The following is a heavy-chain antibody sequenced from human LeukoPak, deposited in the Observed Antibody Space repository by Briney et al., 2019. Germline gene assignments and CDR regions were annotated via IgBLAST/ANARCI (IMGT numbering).Heavy chain of an antibody. CDR3: ARHEDTAMVFDY. CDR1: GGSFSGYY. V-gene: IGHV4-34*01. D-gene: IGHD5-18*01. Sequence: SETLSLTCAVYGGSFSGYYWSWIRQPPGKGLEWIGEINHSGSTNYNPSLKSRVTISVDTSKNQFSLKLSSVTAADTAVYYCARHEDTAMVFDYWGQGTLVTVSS. CDR2: INHSGST. J-gene: IGHJ4*02.